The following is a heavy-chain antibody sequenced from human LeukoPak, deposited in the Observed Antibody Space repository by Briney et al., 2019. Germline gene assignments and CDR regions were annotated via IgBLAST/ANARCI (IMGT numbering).Heavy chain of an antibody. D-gene: IGHD2-15*01. Sequence: GASVKVSCKASGYTFTSYDINWVRQATGQGLEWMGWMNPNSGNTGYAQKFQGRVTITRNTSISTAYMELSSLRSEDTAVYYCARGQSGRREDFVDYWGQGTLVTVSS. CDR1: GYTFTSYD. J-gene: IGHJ4*02. V-gene: IGHV1-8*03. CDR3: ARGQSGRREDFVDY. CDR2: MNPNSGNT.